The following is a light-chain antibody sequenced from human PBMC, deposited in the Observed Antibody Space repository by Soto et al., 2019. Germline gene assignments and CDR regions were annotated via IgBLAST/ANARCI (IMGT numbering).Light chain of an antibody. CDR2: AAS. Sequence: IRMTQSPSSLSVAVGDRVTITCRARQAISNSLASYQQNPGTAPKLLMYAASTLQSAAPSRVRGSGSGTGFTLPMSAAQREEVANYHPQKYNCPLLSFDPGTKVAI. V-gene: IGKV1-27*01. J-gene: IGKJ3*01. CDR1: QAISNS. CDR3: QKYNCPLLS.